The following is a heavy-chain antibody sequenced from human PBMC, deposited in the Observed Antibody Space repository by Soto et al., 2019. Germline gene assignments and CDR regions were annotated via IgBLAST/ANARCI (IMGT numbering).Heavy chain of an antibody. J-gene: IGHJ4*02. CDR3: TADPYGDYVSFCLY. CDR2: IRSITYGGTT. V-gene: IGHV3-49*03. CDR1: GFTFGDYA. Sequence: GGSLSLSCTASGFTFGDYAVSWFRQAPGKGLEWVGFIRSITYGGTTEYAASVKGRFTLSRDDSKSIAYLQMNSLKTEDTAVYFCTADPYGDYVSFCLYWGQGTLVTVSS. D-gene: IGHD4-17*01.